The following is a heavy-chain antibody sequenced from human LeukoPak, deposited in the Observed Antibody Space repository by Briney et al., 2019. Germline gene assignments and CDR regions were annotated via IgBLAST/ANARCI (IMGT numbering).Heavy chain of an antibody. J-gene: IGHJ6*03. CDR1: GYSISSGYY. Sequence: PSETLSLTCAVSGYSISSGYYWGWIRQPPGKGLEWIGSIYHSGSTYYNPSLKSRVTISVDTSKNQFSLKLSSVTAADTAVCYCARHPIAAAGKYYYYYYMDVWGKGTTVTVSS. CDR3: ARHPIAAAGKYYYYYYMDV. V-gene: IGHV4-38-2*01. CDR2: IYHSGST. D-gene: IGHD6-13*01.